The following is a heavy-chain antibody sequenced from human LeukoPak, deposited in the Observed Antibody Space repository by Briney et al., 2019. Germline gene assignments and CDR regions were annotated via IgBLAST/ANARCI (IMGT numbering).Heavy chain of an antibody. V-gene: IGHV4-39*01. CDR1: GGSISSSSYY. J-gene: IGHJ4*02. Sequence: KTSETLSLTCTVSGGSISSSSYYWGWIRQPPGKGLEWIGCIYYSGSTYYNPSLKSRVTISVDTSKNQFSLKLSSVTAADTAVYYCARYCSSTSCYTEWDYWGQGTLVTVSS. CDR3: ARYCSSTSCYTEWDY. D-gene: IGHD2-2*02. CDR2: IYYSGST.